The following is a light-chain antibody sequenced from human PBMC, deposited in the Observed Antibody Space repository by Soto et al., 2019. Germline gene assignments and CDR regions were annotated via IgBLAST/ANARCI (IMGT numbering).Light chain of an antibody. Sequence: EVVMTQSPATLSVSPGDRATLSCRTSQSVSNNLAWYQQKPGQGPRLLIYGASTRATGIPVRFSGSGSGTEFTLTISSRQSEEFAVYYCQQYNKCPPWTFGQGPKGEIK. CDR2: GAS. CDR3: QQYNKCPPWT. V-gene: IGKV3-15*01. J-gene: IGKJ1*01. CDR1: QSVSNN.